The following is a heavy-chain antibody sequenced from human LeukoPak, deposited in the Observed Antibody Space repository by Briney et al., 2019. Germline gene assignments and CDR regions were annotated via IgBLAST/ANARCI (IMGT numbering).Heavy chain of an antibody. V-gene: IGHV4-31*03. D-gene: IGHD1-26*01. CDR1: GGSISSCGYY. J-gene: IGHJ4*02. CDR2: IYYSGST. Sequence: SETLSLTCTVSGGSISSCGYYWSWIRQHPGKGLKWIGYIYYSGSTYYNPSLKSRVTISLDTSKNHFSLKLSSVTAADTAVYYCARDQGSGSYYLFDYWGQGTLVTVSS. CDR3: ARDQGSGSYYLFDY.